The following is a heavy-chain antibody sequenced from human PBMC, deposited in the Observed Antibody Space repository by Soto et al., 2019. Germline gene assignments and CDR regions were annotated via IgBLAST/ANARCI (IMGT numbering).Heavy chain of an antibody. CDR2: TKNKANSYTT. D-gene: IGHD3-10*01. CDR3: VGVALSGWGIRLFDY. CDR1: GFTFSDHY. V-gene: IGHV3-72*01. Sequence: EVQLEESGGGLVQPGGSLRLSCAASGFTFSDHYMDWVRQAPGKGLEWVGRTKNKANSYTTEYAASVKGRFTISRDDSKISLHLKINSLKAGDTAMYYCVGVALSGWGIRLFDYWGQGTLVTVSS. J-gene: IGHJ4*02.